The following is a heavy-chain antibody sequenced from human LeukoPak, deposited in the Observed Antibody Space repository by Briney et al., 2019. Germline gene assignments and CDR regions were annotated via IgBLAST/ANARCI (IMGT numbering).Heavy chain of an antibody. CDR3: ARDSGGVSNNHYYHSNTDPAVSDP. Sequence: ASVKVSCKVSGGTFSSYGFSWVRQAPGQGLEWMGWISAYNGNTNYAQKLQGRVTMTTDTSTSTAYMELRSLRSDDTAVYYCARDSGGVSNNHYYHSNTDPAVSDPWGQGTLVTVSS. V-gene: IGHV1-18*01. D-gene: IGHD3-22*01. CDR1: GGTFSSYG. J-gene: IGHJ5*02. CDR2: ISAYNGNT.